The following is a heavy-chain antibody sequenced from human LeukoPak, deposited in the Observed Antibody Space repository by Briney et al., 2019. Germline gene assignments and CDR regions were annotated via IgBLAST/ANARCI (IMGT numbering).Heavy chain of an antibody. J-gene: IGHJ4*02. CDR2: IIPILGIA. CDR1: GGAFSSYA. V-gene: IGHV1-69*04. Sequence: ASVKVSCKASGGAFSSYAISWVRQAPEQGLEWMGRIIPILGIANYAQKFQGRVTITADKSTSTAYMELSSLRSEDTAVYYCARDYYDSSGYYYYYFDYWGQGTLVTVSS. D-gene: IGHD3-22*01. CDR3: ARDYYDSSGYYYYYFDY.